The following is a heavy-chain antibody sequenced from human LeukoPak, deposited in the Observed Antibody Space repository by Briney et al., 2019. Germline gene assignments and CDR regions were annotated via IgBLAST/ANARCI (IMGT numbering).Heavy chain of an antibody. J-gene: IGHJ4*02. V-gene: IGHV3-33*01. D-gene: IGHD5-18*01. CDR3: ARDRAMVVGSSWYYDY. Sequence: PGGSLTLSRAASGFTFSSYGMHWVRQAPGKGLEWVSLIWYDGSNKYYADSVKGRFTISRDNSKNTLNLQMNSLRAEDTALYYCARDRAMVVGSSWYYDYWGQGTLVTVSS. CDR1: GFTFSSYG. CDR2: IWYDGSNK.